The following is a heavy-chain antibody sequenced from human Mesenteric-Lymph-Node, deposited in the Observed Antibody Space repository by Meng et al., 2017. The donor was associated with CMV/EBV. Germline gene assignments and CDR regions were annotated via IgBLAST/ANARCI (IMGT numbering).Heavy chain of an antibody. D-gene: IGHD6-13*01. CDR2: ISSSGSTI. V-gene: IGHV3-48*03. CDR3: ARERVIAAAGVFDY. CDR1: GFTFSSYE. Sequence: GESLKISCAASGFTFSSYEMNWVRQAPGKGLEWVSYISSSGSTIYYADSVRGRFTISRDNAKNSLYLQMNSLRAEDTAVYYCARERVIAAAGVFDYWGQGTLVTVSS. J-gene: IGHJ4*02.